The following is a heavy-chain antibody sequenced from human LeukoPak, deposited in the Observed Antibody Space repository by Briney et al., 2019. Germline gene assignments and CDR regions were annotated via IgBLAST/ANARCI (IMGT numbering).Heavy chain of an antibody. D-gene: IGHD3-3*01. CDR3: ASTRYYDFWSGYHYYGMDV. Sequence: PSQTLSLTCTVSGGSISSGDYYWSWIRQPPGTGLEWIAYIYYSGSTYYNPSLKSRVTISVDTSKNQFSLKLSSVTAADTAVYYCASTRYYDFWSGYHYYGMDVWGQGTTVTVSS. V-gene: IGHV4-30-4*01. CDR2: IYYSGST. CDR1: GGSISSGDYY. J-gene: IGHJ6*02.